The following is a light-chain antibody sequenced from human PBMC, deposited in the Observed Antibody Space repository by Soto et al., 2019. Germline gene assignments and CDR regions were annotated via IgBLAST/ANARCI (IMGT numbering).Light chain of an antibody. CDR3: QQYYGTPLT. CDR1: QSVLYTSNNKNY. V-gene: IGKV4-1*01. J-gene: IGKJ4*01. CDR2: WAS. Sequence: DIVMTQSPDSLAVSLDERATINCKSSQSVLYTSNNKNYLAWYQQRPGQPPKLLIYWASTRESGVPDRFSGSGSGTDFTLTISSLQAEDVAVYYCQQYYGTPLTFGGGTKVEIK.